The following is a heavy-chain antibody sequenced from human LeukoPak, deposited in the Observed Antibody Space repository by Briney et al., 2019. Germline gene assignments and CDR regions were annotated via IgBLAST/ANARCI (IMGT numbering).Heavy chain of an antibody. CDR1: GGSISSYY. J-gene: IGHJ2*01. V-gene: IGHV4-59*08. CDR2: IYYSGST. Sequence: SETLSLTCTVSGGSISSYYWSWIRQPPGKGLEWIGYIYYSGSTNYNPSLKSRVTISVDTSKNQFSLKLISVTAADTAVYYCARSYYHSGGPAEWYFDLWGRGTLITVSS. D-gene: IGHD3-22*01. CDR3: ARSYYHSGGPAEWYFDL.